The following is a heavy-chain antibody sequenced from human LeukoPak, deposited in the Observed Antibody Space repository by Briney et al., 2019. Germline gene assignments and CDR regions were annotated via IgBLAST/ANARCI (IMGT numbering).Heavy chain of an antibody. J-gene: IGHJ5*02. Sequence: PSETLSLTCAVYGGSFSGYYWSWIRQPPGKGLEWIGEINHSGSTNYNPSLKSRVTISVDTSKNQFSLKLSSVTAADTAVYYCARDRIAAAGISFDPWGQGTLVTVSS. V-gene: IGHV4-34*01. CDR3: ARDRIAAAGISFDP. CDR2: INHSGST. CDR1: GGSFSGYY. D-gene: IGHD6-13*01.